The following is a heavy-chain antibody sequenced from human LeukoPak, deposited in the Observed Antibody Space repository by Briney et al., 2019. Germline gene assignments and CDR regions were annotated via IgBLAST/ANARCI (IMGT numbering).Heavy chain of an antibody. V-gene: IGHV3-23*01. CDR3: ASPLWYGDEVDY. D-gene: IGHD4-17*01. Sequence: GGSLRLSCAASGFTFSSYAMSWVRHAPGKGLEWVSAISGSGGSTYYADSVKGRFTISRDNAENTLYLQMNSLRAEDTAVYYCASPLWYGDEVDYWGQGTLVTVSS. CDR1: GFTFSSYA. CDR2: ISGSGGST. J-gene: IGHJ4*02.